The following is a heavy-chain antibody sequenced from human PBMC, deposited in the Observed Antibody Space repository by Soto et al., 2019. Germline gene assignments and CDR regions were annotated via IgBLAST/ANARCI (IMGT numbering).Heavy chain of an antibody. CDR2: IHTGYGNA. Sequence: QVQLVQSGAEVKKPGASVTLSCKTSGYIFTDFGRHWVRQAPGQRLEWMGWIHTGYGNANSSQHFHDRVTFTTDTSASTASMELSTLTSADTSVSLCARGIAVAGNFWGQGTLVIVSS. V-gene: IGHV1-3*04. J-gene: IGHJ4*02. CDR1: GYIFTDFG. CDR3: ARGIAVAGNF. D-gene: IGHD6-19*01.